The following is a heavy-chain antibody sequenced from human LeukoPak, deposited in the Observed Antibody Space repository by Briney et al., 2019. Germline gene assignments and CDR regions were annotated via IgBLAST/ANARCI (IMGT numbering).Heavy chain of an antibody. V-gene: IGHV1-18*01. CDR2: ISAYNGNT. CDR3: AIDKVSTPTTLAFDP. CDR1: GYTLINYR. J-gene: IGHJ5*02. D-gene: IGHD5/OR15-5a*01. Sequence: ASVKVSCKASGYTLINYRITWVRQAPGQGLEWMGWISAYNGNTNYAQKFQGRVTMTTDTSTSTAYMELRSLRSDDTAVYYCAIDKVSTPTTLAFDPWGQGTLVTVSS.